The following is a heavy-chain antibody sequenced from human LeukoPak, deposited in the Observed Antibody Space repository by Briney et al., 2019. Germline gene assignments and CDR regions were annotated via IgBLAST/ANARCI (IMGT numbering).Heavy chain of an antibody. J-gene: IGHJ4*02. D-gene: IGHD3-16*02. CDR1: GYTFTGYY. Sequence: ASVKVSCKASGYTFTGYYMHWVRQAPGQGLEWMGWINPNSGGTNYAQKFQGRVTMTRDTSISTAYMELSRLRSDDTDVYYCARGIDYVWGSYRYSWNYWGQGTMVTVSS. V-gene: IGHV1-2*02. CDR3: ARGIDYVWGSYRYSWNY. CDR2: INPNSGGT.